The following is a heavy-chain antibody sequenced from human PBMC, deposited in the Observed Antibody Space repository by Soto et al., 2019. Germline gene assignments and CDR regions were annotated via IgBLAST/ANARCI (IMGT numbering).Heavy chain of an antibody. CDR3: SRRYGGNLDY. CDR1: GGSISSGGYS. CDR2: IYHSGST. J-gene: IGHJ4*02. D-gene: IGHD1-26*01. V-gene: IGHV4-30-2*01. Sequence: SETLSLTCAVSGGSISSGGYSWSWIRQPPGKGLEWIAYIYHSGSTYYNPSLKSRVTISVDTSKNQFSLKLSSVTAADTAGYYCSRRYGGNLDYCGQGTLVTVS.